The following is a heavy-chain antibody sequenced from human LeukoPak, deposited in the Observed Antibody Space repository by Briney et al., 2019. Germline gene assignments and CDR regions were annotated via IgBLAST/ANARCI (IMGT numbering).Heavy chain of an antibody. CDR3: ARGPTTVTRAFDY. CDR2: IYTSGST. CDR1: GGSFSNY. D-gene: IGHD4-17*01. Sequence: SETLSLTCSVSGGSFSNYWTWIRPPAGKGLEWIGRIYTSGSTNYNPSLKSRVTMSVDTSKNQFSLKLSSVTAADTAVYYCARGPTTVTRAFDYWGQGTLVTVSS. V-gene: IGHV4-4*07. J-gene: IGHJ4*02.